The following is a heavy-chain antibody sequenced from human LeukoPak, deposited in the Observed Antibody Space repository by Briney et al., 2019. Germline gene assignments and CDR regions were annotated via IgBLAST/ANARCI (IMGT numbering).Heavy chain of an antibody. CDR2: ISGSGGST. Sequence: GGSLRLSCAASGFTFSSYAMSWVRQAPGKGLEWVSAISGSGGSTYYADSVKGRFTISRDNAKNSLYLQMNSLRAEDTAVYYCARVGSLGNWFDPWGQGTLVTVSS. D-gene: IGHD7-27*01. J-gene: IGHJ5*02. V-gene: IGHV3-23*01. CDR1: GFTFSSYA. CDR3: ARVGSLGNWFDP.